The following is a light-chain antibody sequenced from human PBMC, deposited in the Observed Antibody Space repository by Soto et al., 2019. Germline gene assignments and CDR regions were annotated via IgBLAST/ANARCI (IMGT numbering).Light chain of an antibody. CDR3: QQYNNWPTWT. Sequence: EIVMTHSPATLSVSPGERATLSCRASQSVSSNLAWYQQKPGQAPRLIIYGASTRATGIPARFSGSGSGTELTLTISSLQSEDFEVYYCQQYNNWPTWTFGQGTKVEIK. J-gene: IGKJ1*01. V-gene: IGKV3-15*01. CDR1: QSVSSN. CDR2: GAS.